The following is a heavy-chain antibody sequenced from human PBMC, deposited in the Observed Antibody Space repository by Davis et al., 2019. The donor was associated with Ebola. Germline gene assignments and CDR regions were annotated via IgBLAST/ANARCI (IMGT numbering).Heavy chain of an antibody. J-gene: IGHJ4*02. CDR3: AKDRGSGWLSYFDY. Sequence: GESLKISCAASGFTFSSSGMHWVRQAPGKGLEWVAVISYDGSNKYYADSVKGRFTISRDNSKNTLYLQMNSLRAEDTAVYYCAKDRGSGWLSYFDYWGQGTLVTVSS. CDR1: GFTFSSSG. D-gene: IGHD6-19*01. CDR2: ISYDGSNK. V-gene: IGHV3-30*18.